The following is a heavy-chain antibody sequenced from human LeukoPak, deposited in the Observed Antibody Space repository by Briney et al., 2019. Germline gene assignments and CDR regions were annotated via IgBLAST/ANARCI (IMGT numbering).Heavy chain of an antibody. CDR1: GFTFSSYG. J-gene: IGHJ4*02. V-gene: IGHV3-30*18. CDR3: AKDEEDDNWYYYDSSGFDY. Sequence: TGGSLRLSCAASGFTFSSYGMHWVRQAPGKGLEWVAVISYDGSNKYYADSVKGRFTISRDNSKNTLYLQMNSLRAEDTAVYYCAKDEEDDNWYYYDSSGFDYWGQGTLVTVSS. D-gene: IGHD3-22*01. CDR2: ISYDGSNK.